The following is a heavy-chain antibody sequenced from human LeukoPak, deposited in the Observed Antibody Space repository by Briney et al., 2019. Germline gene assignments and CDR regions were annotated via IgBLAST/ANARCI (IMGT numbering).Heavy chain of an antibody. D-gene: IGHD6-19*01. Sequence: SETLSLTCTVSGGSISSYYWSWIRQPPGKGLEWIGYIYYSGSTNYNPSLKSRVTISVDTSKNQFSLKLSSVTAADTAVYYCARSHGSGWPTEPFDPWGQGTLVTVSS. J-gene: IGHJ5*02. CDR2: IYYSGST. CDR3: ARSHGSGWPTEPFDP. V-gene: IGHV4-59*01. CDR1: GGSISSYY.